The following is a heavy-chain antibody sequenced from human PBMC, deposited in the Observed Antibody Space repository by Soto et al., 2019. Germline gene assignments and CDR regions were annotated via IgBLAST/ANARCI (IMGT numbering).Heavy chain of an antibody. D-gene: IGHD3-10*01. Sequence: PSETLSLTCAVYGGSFSGYYWSWIRQPPGKGLEWIGEINHSGSTNYNPSLKSRVTISVDTSKNQFSLKLSSVTAADTAVYYCARSVSTHRNNIWFGDHTGWFEPWGQGTLVTVSS. V-gene: IGHV4-34*01. CDR2: INHSGST. J-gene: IGHJ5*02. CDR1: GGSFSGYY. CDR3: ARSVSTHRNNIWFGDHTGWFEP.